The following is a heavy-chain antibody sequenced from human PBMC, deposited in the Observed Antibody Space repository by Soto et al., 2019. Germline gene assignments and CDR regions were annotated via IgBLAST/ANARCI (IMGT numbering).Heavy chain of an antibody. CDR3: AKGQGDYYYYYYMDV. V-gene: IGHV3-30*18. CDR1: GFTFSSYG. J-gene: IGHJ6*03. CDR2: ISYDGSNK. Sequence: GGSLRLSCAASGFTFSSYGMHWVRQAPGKGLEWVALISYDGSNKYYADSVKGRFTISRDNSKNTLYLQMNSLRAEDTAVYYCAKGQGDYYYYYYMDVWGKGTTVTVSS. D-gene: IGHD3-10*01.